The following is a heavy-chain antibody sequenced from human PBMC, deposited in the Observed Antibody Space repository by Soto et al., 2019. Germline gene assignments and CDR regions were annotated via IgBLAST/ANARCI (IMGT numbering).Heavy chain of an antibody. CDR1: GYTFTGYY. V-gene: IGHV1-2*02. CDR2: INPNSGGT. CDR3: ARVSSGPHHDAFDI. Sequence: ASLKVSCKSSGYTFTGYYMHWVRQAPGQGLEWMGWINPNSGGTNYAQKFQGRVTMTRDTSISTAYMELSRLRSDDTAVYYCARVSSGPHHDAFDIWGQGTMVNVSS. J-gene: IGHJ3*02. D-gene: IGHD6-19*01.